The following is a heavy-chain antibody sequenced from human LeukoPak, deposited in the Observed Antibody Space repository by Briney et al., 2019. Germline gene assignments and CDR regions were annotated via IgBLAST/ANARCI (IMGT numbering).Heavy chain of an antibody. D-gene: IGHD2-2*01. V-gene: IGHV3-30*04. CDR2: ISYDGSNK. CDR3: ARDQGYCSSTSCRHYCYYYGMDV. J-gene: IGHJ6*02. CDR1: GFTFSSYA. Sequence: GGSLRLSCAASGFTFSSYAMHWVRQAPGKGLEWVAVISYDGSNKYYADSVKGRFTISRDNSKNTLYLQMNSLRAEDTAVYYCARDQGYCSSTSCRHYCYYYGMDVWGQGTTVTVSS.